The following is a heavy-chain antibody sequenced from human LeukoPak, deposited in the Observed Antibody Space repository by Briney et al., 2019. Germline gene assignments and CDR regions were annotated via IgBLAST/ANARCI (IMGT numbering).Heavy chain of an antibody. D-gene: IGHD4-23*01. CDR1: GYTFTSYY. CDR3: ARVVTVVSVAFDI. V-gene: IGHV1-2*02. Sequence: ASVKVSCKASGYTFTSYYMHWVRQAPGQGLEWMGWINPNSGGTNYAQKFQGRVTMTRDTSISTAYMELSRLRSDDTAVYYCARVVTVVSVAFDIWGQGTMVTVSS. J-gene: IGHJ3*02. CDR2: INPNSGGT.